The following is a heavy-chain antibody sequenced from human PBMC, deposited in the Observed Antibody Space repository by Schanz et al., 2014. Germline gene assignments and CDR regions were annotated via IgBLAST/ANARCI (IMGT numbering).Heavy chain of an antibody. V-gene: IGHV3-33*01. CDR3: ARVRRRIATPSTPSFRNYYYYAMDV. CDR1: GFIFSSYG. CDR2: IWYDGSNK. J-gene: IGHJ6*02. D-gene: IGHD6-13*01. Sequence: QVQLVESGGGVVQPERSLRLSCAASGFIFSSYGLHWVRQAPGKGLEWVAFIWYDGSNKYYADSVKGRFTISRDNSKNTLYLQMNSLRAEDTSVYFCARVRRRIATPSTPSFRNYYYYAMDVWGQGTTVTVSS.